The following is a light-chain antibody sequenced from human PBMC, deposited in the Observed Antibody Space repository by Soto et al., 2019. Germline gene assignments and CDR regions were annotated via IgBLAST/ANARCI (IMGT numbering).Light chain of an antibody. V-gene: IGKV3-20*01. CDR2: DAS. CDR1: QRLASNY. J-gene: IGKJ1*01. Sequence: EIELTQSPGTLSLSPGERATLSCRASQRLASNYLAWYQQKPGQAPRLLIYDASSRDTGIPDRFSGSGSGTEFTLTISRLEPEDFAVYYCQQYGSSPRTFGQGTKVDIK. CDR3: QQYGSSPRT.